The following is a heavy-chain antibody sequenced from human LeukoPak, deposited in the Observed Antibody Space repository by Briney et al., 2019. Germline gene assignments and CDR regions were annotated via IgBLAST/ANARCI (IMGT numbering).Heavy chain of an antibody. CDR1: GFTFSSYA. J-gene: IGHJ4*02. V-gene: IGHV3-30*04. D-gene: IGHD6-19*01. CDR2: ISYDGSNK. CDR3: VRSIGYSSGWYAY. Sequence: PGGSLRLSCAASGFTFSSYAMHWVRQAPGKGLEWVAVISYDGSNKYYADSVKGRFTISRDNSKNTLYLQMNSLRAEDTAVYYCVRSIGYSSGWYAYWGQGTLVTVSS.